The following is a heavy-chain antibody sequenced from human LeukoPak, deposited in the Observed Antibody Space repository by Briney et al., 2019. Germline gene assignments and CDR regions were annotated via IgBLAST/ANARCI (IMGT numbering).Heavy chain of an antibody. CDR2: SYYSGST. CDR1: GGSMSPYY. D-gene: IGHD1-26*01. V-gene: IGHV4-59*08. J-gene: IGHJ4*02. Sequence: SETLALTCTVSGGSMSPYYWSWIRQPPGKGLEWIGYSYYSGSTNYNPSLKSRVTISVDTSKNQFSLKLSSVTAADTAVYYCARHGGGGESYPRVFDYWGRGTLVTVSS. CDR3: ARHGGGGESYPRVFDY.